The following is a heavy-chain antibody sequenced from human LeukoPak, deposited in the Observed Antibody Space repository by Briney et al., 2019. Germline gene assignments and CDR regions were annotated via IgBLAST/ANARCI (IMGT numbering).Heavy chain of an antibody. D-gene: IGHD6-19*01. V-gene: IGHV3-66*01. CDR1: GFTVSSNY. J-gene: IGHJ4*02. CDR2: IYSGGNT. CDR3: ARGMYSSGWYSDY. Sequence: GGSLRLSWAASGFTVSSNYMSWVRQAPGKGLEWVSLIYSGGNTYYADSVKGRFTISRDNSKSTLYLQMNSLRVEDTAVYYCARGMYSSGWYSDYWGQGTLVTVSS.